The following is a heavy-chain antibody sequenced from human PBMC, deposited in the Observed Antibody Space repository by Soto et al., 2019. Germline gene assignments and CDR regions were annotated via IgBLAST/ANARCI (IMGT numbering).Heavy chain of an antibody. J-gene: IGHJ4*02. CDR1: GFTFSSYA. CDR3: ASLTIFGVVKSYDY. V-gene: IGHV3-23*01. D-gene: IGHD3-3*01. Sequence: GGSLRLSCAASGFTFSSYAMSWVRQAPGKGLEWVSAISGSGGSTYYADSVKGRFTISRDNSKNTLYLQMNSLRAEDTAVYYCASLTIFGVVKSYDYWGQGTLVTVSS. CDR2: ISGSGGST.